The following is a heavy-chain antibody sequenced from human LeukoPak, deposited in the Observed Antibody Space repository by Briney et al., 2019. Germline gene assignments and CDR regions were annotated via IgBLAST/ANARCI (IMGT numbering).Heavy chain of an antibody. CDR3: ARDLKGATRSGY. Sequence: GGSLRLSCAASGFSFDDYGMSWVRQAPGKGLEWVSGINWNGGRTGYVDSVKGRSTISRDNAKNSLYLQMNSLRAEDTALYYCARDLKGATRSGYWGQGTLVTVSS. D-gene: IGHD1-26*01. J-gene: IGHJ4*02. CDR1: GFSFDDYG. CDR2: INWNGGRT. V-gene: IGHV3-20*04.